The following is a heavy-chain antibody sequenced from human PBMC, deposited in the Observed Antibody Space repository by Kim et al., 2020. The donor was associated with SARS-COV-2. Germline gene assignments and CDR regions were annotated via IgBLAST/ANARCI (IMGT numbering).Heavy chain of an antibody. V-gene: IGHV3-30*18. D-gene: IGHD3-22*01. J-gene: IGHJ4*02. CDR3: AKDQGKYYYDSSGYYPDY. Sequence: GGSLRLFCAASGFTFSSYGMHWVRQAPGKGLEWVAVISYDGSNKYYADSVKGRFTISRDNSKNTLYLQMNSLRAEDTAVYYCAKDQGKYYYDSSGYYPDYWGQGTLVTVSS. CDR1: GFTFSSYG. CDR2: ISYDGSNK.